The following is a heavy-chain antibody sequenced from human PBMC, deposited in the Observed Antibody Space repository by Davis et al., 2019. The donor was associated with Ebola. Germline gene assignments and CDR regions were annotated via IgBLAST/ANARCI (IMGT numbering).Heavy chain of an antibody. J-gene: IGHJ4*02. CDR3: AGNGGNCYSCFDY. CDR2: IYYSGST. V-gene: IGHV4-30-4*01. D-gene: IGHD2-21*02. Sequence: MPSETLSLTCTVSGGSINSGDYYWSWIRQPPGKGLEWIGYIYYSGSTYYNPSLKSRVTISVDTSKNQFSLKLSSVTAADTAVYYCAGNGGNCYSCFDYWGQGTLVTVSS. CDR1: GGSINSGDYY.